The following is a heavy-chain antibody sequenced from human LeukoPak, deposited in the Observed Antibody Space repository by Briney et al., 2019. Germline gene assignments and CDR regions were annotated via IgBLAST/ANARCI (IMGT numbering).Heavy chain of an antibody. J-gene: IGHJ4*02. D-gene: IGHD3-22*01. CDR3: ARVVYDSSTYPKSYFDF. V-gene: IGHV4-39*07. CDR1: GGSISSSSYY. Sequence: SETLSLTCTVSGGSISSSSYYWGWIRQPPGKGLEWIGSIYYRGITYYNPSLKSRVTISVDTSKDQFSLKLSSVTAADTAVYYCARVVYDSSTYPKSYFDFWGQGTLVTVSS. CDR2: IYYRGIT.